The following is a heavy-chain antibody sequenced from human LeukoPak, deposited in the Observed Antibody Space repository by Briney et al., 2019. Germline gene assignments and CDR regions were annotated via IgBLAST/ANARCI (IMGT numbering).Heavy chain of an antibody. V-gene: IGHV3-33*01. Sequence: GGSLRLSCAASRFTFSSYGMHWVRQAPGKGLEWVAVIWYDGSNKYYADSVKGRFTISRDNSKNTLYLQMNSLRAEDTAVYYCAREAPSDAFDIWGQGTMVTVSS. CDR2: IWYDGSNK. J-gene: IGHJ3*02. CDR3: AREAPSDAFDI. CDR1: RFTFSSYG.